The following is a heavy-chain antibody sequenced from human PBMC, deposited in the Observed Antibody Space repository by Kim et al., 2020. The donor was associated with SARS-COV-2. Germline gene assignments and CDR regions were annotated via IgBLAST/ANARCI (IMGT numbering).Heavy chain of an antibody. CDR2: IKGGGGNT. V-gene: IGHV3-23*01. CDR3: ATSQASYFNDALDV. J-gene: IGHJ3*01. CDR1: GFTFSNYL. Sequence: GGSLRLSCSASGFTFSNYLLNWVRQAPGKGLEWVSAIKGGGGNTFYADSVKGRFTISRDNPKNTLYLQMNSLRAEDTAIYYCATSQASYFNDALDVWGRGTMVTVSS. D-gene: IGHD3-10*01.